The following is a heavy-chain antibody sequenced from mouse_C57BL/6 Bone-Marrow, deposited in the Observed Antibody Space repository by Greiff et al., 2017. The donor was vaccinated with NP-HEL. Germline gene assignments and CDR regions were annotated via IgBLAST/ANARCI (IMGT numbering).Heavy chain of an antibody. CDR1: GFNIKDDY. D-gene: IGHD1-1*01. Sequence: EVKLQQSGAELVRPGASVKLSCTASGFNIKDDYMHWVKQRPEQGLEWIGWIDPENGDTESASKFQGKATITADTSSNTAYLQLSSLTSEDTAVYYCTFPPPYYGSSWFAYWGQGTLVTVSA. CDR2: IDPENGDT. CDR3: TFPPPYYGSSWFAY. J-gene: IGHJ3*01. V-gene: IGHV14-4*01.